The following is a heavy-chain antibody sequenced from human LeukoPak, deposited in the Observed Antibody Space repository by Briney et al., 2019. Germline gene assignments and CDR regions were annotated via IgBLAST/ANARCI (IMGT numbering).Heavy chain of an antibody. D-gene: IGHD6-13*01. Sequence: SETLSLTCAVYGGSFSGYYWSWIRQPPGKGLEWIGEINHSGSTNYNPSLKSRVTISVDTSKNQFSLKLSSVTAADTAVYYCARRGSSFYSTKFQHWGQGTLVTVSS. CDR1: GGSFSGYY. J-gene: IGHJ1*01. CDR2: INHSGST. CDR3: ARRGSSFYSTKFQH. V-gene: IGHV4-34*01.